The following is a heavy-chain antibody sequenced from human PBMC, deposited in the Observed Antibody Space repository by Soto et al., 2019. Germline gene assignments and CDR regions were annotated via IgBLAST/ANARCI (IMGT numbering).Heavy chain of an antibody. J-gene: IGHJ5*02. D-gene: IGHD2-2*01. CDR3: ARDQVPAALLGWIDP. CDR1: GGSISSYY. Sequence: SETLSLTCTVSGGSISSYYWSWIRQPPGKGLEWIGYIYYSGSTNYNPSLKSRVTISVDTSKNQFSLKLSSVTAADTAVYYCARDQVPAALLGWIDPWGQGTLVTVS. CDR2: IYYSGST. V-gene: IGHV4-59*01.